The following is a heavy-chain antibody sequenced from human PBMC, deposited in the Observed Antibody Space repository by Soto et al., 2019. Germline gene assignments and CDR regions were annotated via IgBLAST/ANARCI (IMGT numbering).Heavy chain of an antibody. J-gene: IGHJ6*02. Sequence: QVQLVQSGAEVKKPGSSVKVSCKASGGTFRSYAISWVRQAPGQGLEWMGGIIPIFGTANYAQKFQGRVTITADESTSTAYMELSSLRSEDTAVYYCAREVVTGDYYYYYGMDVWGHGTTVTVSS. CDR2: IIPIFGTA. V-gene: IGHV1-69*01. D-gene: IGHD2-21*02. CDR3: AREVVTGDYYYYYGMDV. CDR1: GGTFRSYA.